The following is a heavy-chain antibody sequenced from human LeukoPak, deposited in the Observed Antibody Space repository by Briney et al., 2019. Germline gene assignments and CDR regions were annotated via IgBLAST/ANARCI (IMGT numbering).Heavy chain of an antibody. CDR3: ARHPYGSGSYKAFDY. J-gene: IGHJ4*02. CDR2: INHSGST. V-gene: IGHV4-34*01. Sequence: SETLSLTCAVYGGSFSGYYWSWIRQPPGKGLEWIGEINHSGSTNYNPSLKSRVTISVDTSKNQFSLKLSSVTAADTAVYYCARHPYGSGSYKAFDYWGQGTLVTVSS. D-gene: IGHD3-10*01. CDR1: GGSFSGYY.